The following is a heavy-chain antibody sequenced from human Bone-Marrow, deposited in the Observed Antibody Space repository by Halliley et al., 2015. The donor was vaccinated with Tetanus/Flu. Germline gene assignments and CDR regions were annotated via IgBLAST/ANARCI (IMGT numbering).Heavy chain of an antibody. CDR3: ARGAGGLFIFVAPFDY. D-gene: IGHD3-3*01. CDR1: GGSSSGYS. V-gene: IGHV4-34*01. Sequence: TLSLTCAVYGGSSSGYSWSWIRQPPGKGLEWIGEINHSGGTNYNPSLKSRVTISADTSKNQFPLKLSSVTAADTAVYYCARGAGGLFIFVAPFDYWGQGTLVTVSS. CDR2: INHSGGT. J-gene: IGHJ4*02.